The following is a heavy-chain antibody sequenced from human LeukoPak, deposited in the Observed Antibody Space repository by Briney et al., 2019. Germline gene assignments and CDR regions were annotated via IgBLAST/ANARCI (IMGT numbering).Heavy chain of an antibody. D-gene: IGHD5-24*01. CDR2: ISAYNGNT. V-gene: IGHV1-18*01. J-gene: IGHJ4*02. Sequence: ASVKVSCKASGYTFTSYGISWVRQAPGQGLEWMGWISAYNGNTNYAQKLQGRVTMTTDTSTSTAYVELRSLRSDDTAMYYCARMEMATAIFDYWGQGTLVTVSS. CDR3: ARMEMATAIFDY. CDR1: GYTFTSYG.